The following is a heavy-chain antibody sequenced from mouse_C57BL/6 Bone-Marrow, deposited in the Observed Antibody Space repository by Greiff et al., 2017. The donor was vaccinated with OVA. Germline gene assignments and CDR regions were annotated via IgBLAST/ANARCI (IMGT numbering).Heavy chain of an antibody. CDR2: ISGGGGNT. J-gene: IGHJ2*01. CDR3: ARQLLRLDY. V-gene: IGHV5-9*01. D-gene: IGHD1-2*01. CDR1: GFTFSSYT. Sequence: EVKLVEPGGGLVKPGGSLKLSCAASGFTFSSYTMSWVRQTPEKRLEWVATISGGGGNTYYPDSVKGRFTISRDNAKNTLYLQMSSLRSEDTALYYCARQLLRLDYWGQGTTLTVSS.